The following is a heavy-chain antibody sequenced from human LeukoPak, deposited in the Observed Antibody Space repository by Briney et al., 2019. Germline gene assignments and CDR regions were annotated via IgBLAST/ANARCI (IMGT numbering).Heavy chain of an antibody. D-gene: IGHD3-16*01. CDR1: GFSLSTKG. CDR3: ARAGITRNWYFDL. Sequence: PGGSLRLSCVASGFSLSTKGMHWVRQAPGKGLEWVAVTWYDGKKNDYGDSVKGRFTISRDNSKNSLYLEMNSLRAEDTAVYYCARAGITRNWYFDLWGRGTLVTVSS. V-gene: IGHV3-33*01. CDR2: TWYDGKKN. J-gene: IGHJ2*01.